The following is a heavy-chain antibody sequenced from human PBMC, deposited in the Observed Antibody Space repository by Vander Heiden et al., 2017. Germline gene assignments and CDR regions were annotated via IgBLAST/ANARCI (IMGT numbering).Heavy chain of an antibody. J-gene: IGHJ6*02. D-gene: IGHD6-6*01. CDR3: ARSEDYIAARRSYYYYYGMDV. CDR1: GGTFSSYA. CDR2: IIPIFGTA. Sequence: QVQLVQSGAEVKKPGSSVTVSCKASGGTFSSYAISWVRQAPGQGLEWMGGIIPIFGTANYAQKFQGRVTITADESTSTAYMELSSLRSEDTAVYYCARSEDYIAARRSYYYYYGMDVWGQGTTVTVSS. V-gene: IGHV1-69*01.